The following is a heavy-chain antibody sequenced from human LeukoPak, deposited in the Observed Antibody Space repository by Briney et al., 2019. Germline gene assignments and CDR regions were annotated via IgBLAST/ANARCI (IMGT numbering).Heavy chain of an antibody. CDR1: RYTFTGYY. V-gene: IGHV1-2*02. CDR3: ARGASYYDFWSGPAPNYYYMDV. J-gene: IGHJ6*03. Sequence: ASVKVSCKASRYTFTGYYMQWVRQAPGQGLEWIGWINPNSGVTKYAQKFQGRVTMTRDTYISTAYMELSRLRSDDTAVYYCARGASYYDFWSGPAPNYYYMDVWGKGTTVTVSS. CDR2: INPNSGVT. D-gene: IGHD3-3*01.